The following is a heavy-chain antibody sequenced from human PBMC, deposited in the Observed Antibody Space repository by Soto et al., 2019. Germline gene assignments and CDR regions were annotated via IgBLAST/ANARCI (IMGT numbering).Heavy chain of an antibody. CDR3: ARDGSTMVRGVIIYYYYGMDV. CDR1: GYAFTSYG. J-gene: IGHJ6*02. CDR2: ISAYNGNT. Sequence: ASVKVSCKASGYAFTSYGISWVRQAPGQGLEWMGWISAYNGNTNYAQKLQGRATMTTDTSTSTAYMELRSLRSDDTAVYYCARDGSTMVRGVIIYYYYGMDVWGQGTTVTVSS. D-gene: IGHD3-10*01. V-gene: IGHV1-18*01.